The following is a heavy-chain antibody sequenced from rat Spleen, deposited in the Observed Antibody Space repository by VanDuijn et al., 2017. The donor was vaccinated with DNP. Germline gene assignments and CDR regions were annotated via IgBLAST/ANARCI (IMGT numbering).Heavy chain of an antibody. V-gene: IGHV3-1*01. Sequence: EVQLQESGPGLVKPSQSLSLTCSVTGYSITSNYWAWIRKFPGNKMEWMGYISYSGITRYNPSLKSRVSITRDTSKNQFLLQVNSVTTEDKATYYWARGLNYGGYSYYWYFDFWGPGTMVTVSS. CDR1: GYSITSNY. D-gene: IGHD1-11*01. CDR3: ARGLNYGGYSYYWYFDF. J-gene: IGHJ1*01. CDR2: ISYSGIT.